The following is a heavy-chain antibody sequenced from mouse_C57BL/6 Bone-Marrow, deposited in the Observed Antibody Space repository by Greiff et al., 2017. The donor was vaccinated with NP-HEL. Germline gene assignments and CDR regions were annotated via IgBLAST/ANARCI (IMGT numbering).Heavy chain of an antibody. D-gene: IGHD2-4*01. CDR3: ARGIYYDYSYYAMDY. V-gene: IGHV5-16*01. J-gene: IGHJ4*01. Sequence: EVMLVESEGGLVQPGSSMKLSCTASGFTFSDYYMAWVRQVPEKGLEWVANINYDGSSTYYLDSLKSRFIISRDNAKNILYLQMSSLKSEDTATYYCARGIYYDYSYYAMDYWGQGTSVTVSS. CDR2: INYDGSST. CDR1: GFTFSDYY.